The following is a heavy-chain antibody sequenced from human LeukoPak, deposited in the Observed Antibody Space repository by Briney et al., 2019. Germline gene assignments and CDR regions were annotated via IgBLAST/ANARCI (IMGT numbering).Heavy chain of an antibody. CDR1: GFTFSSYS. Sequence: GGSLRLSCAASGFTFSSYSMNWVRQAPGKGLEWFSSISSSSSYIYYADSVKGRFTISRDNAKNSLYLQMNSLRAEDTAVYYCASQYSSGGNWFDPWGQGTLVTVSS. D-gene: IGHD6-19*01. CDR2: ISSSSSYI. CDR3: ASQYSSGGNWFDP. J-gene: IGHJ5*02. V-gene: IGHV3-21*01.